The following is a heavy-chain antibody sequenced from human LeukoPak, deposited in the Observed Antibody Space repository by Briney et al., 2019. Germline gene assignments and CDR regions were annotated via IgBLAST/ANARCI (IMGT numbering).Heavy chain of an antibody. CDR1: GFTFSSYW. V-gene: IGHV3-7*01. J-gene: IGHJ6*02. CDR3: ARESYYGSGSYYNLADYYYGVDV. Sequence: GGSLRLSCAASGFTFSSYWMSWVRQAPGKGLEWVASIKLDGSEKYYVDSVKGRFTISRDNAKNSLYLQMNSLRAEDTAVYYCARESYYGSGSYYNLADYYYGVDVWGQGTTVTVSS. D-gene: IGHD3-10*01. CDR2: IKLDGSEK.